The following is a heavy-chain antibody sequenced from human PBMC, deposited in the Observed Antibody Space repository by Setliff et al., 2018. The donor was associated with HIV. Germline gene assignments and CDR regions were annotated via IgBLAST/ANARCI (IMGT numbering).Heavy chain of an antibody. J-gene: IGHJ5*02. CDR1: GYSFTTYA. V-gene: IGHV1-3*01. CDR3: ARDVGSVWHNWFDP. CDR2: INAGNGST. Sequence: ASVKVSCKASGYSFTTYAMHWVRQAPGQGLEWMGWINAGNGSTKYSQKFQGRVTITRDTSASTAYMELSSLRSEDTAVYYCARDVGSVWHNWFDPWGQGTLVTVSS. D-gene: IGHD6-19*01.